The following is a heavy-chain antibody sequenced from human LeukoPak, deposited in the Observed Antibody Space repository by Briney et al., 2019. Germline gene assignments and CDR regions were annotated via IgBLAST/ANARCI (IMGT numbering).Heavy chain of an antibody. Sequence: GGSLRLSCATSGFTFSSSTFGSYTMNWVRQAPGKGLEWVSSISSTGTYIYYTDSVKGRFTISRDIADSLLYLQMNSLRADDTAVYYCARDLDYSTGFDYWGQGTLVTVSS. V-gene: IGHV3-21*01. J-gene: IGHJ4*02. CDR1: GFTFSSSTFGSYT. D-gene: IGHD4-11*01. CDR2: ISSTGTYI. CDR3: ARDLDYSTGFDY.